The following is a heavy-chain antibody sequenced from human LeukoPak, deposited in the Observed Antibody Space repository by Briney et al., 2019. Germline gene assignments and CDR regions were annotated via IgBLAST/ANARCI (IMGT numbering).Heavy chain of an antibody. D-gene: IGHD5-18*01. CDR1: GFSFSSYW. CDR2: ISSDGSEK. V-gene: IGHV3-7*01. CDR3: ARDGHIYSYGQKTDY. J-gene: IGHJ4*02. Sequence: GGSLRLSCAASGFSFSSYWMSWFGQAPGKGLEWVAHISSDGSEKYNVDSVKGRFTISRDNAQNSLYLQMNSLRADGTAVYFCARDGHIYSYGQKTDYWGQGTLVTVSS.